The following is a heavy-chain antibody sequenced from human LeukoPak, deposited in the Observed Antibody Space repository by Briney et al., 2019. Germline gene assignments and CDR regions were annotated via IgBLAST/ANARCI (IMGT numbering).Heavy chain of an antibody. CDR2: ISGSGGST. V-gene: IGHV3-23*01. CDR1: GFTFDDYA. Sequence: GGSLRLSCAASGFTFDDYAMSWVRQAPGKGLEWVSAISGSGGSTYYADSVKGRFTISRDNSKNTLYLQMNSLRAEDTAVYYCAKVDTAMVPLYYFDYWGQGTLVTVSS. J-gene: IGHJ4*02. D-gene: IGHD5-18*01. CDR3: AKVDTAMVPLYYFDY.